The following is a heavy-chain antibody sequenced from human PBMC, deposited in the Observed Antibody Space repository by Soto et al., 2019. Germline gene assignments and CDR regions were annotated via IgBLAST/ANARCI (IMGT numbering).Heavy chain of an antibody. Sequence: GGSLRLSCAASGFTFNTYDMNWVRQAPGKGLEWVSSITTSSAYIYYADSLKGRITISRDNAKNSLFLQMNSLRAEDTAVYYCVRSGTARLLRHSWFDTWGQGALVTVSS. CDR1: GFTFNTYD. CDR3: VRSGTARLLRHSWFDT. CDR2: ITTSSAYI. J-gene: IGHJ5*02. V-gene: IGHV3-21*01. D-gene: IGHD2-21*01.